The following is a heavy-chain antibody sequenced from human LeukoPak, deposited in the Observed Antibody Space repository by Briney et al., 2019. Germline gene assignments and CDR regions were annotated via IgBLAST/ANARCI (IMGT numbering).Heavy chain of an antibody. J-gene: IGHJ3*01. CDR3: ASMTTVTLDDAFDL. CDR2: ISSSSTTI. Sequence: PGGSLRLSCAASGFTFSNYYMNWVRQAPGKGLEWVSYISSSSTTIKYADSVKGRFTISRDNSKNTLYLQMNSLRADDTAMYYCASMTTVTLDDAFDLWGQGTMVTVSS. V-gene: IGHV3-48*04. D-gene: IGHD4-17*01. CDR1: GFTFSNYY.